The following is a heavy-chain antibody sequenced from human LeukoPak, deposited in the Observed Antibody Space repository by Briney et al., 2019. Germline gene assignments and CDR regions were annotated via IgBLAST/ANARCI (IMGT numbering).Heavy chain of an antibody. CDR1: GGSISRYY. CDR2: VFDTDST. D-gene: IGHD5-24*01. CDR3: ARERRDGYKFYYDYYMDV. J-gene: IGHJ6*03. Sequence: SETQSLTCTVSGGSISRYYWSWVRQPPGKGLEWIGYVFDTDSTSYNPSLESRVTISVDTSKNQFSLRLSSVTAADAAVYYCARERRDGYKFYYDYYMDVWGKGTTVTVSS. V-gene: IGHV4-59*01.